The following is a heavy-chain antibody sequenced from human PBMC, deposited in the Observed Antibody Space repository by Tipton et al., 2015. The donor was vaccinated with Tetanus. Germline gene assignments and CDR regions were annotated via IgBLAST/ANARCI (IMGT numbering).Heavy chain of an antibody. V-gene: IGHV3-53*01. D-gene: IGHD3-10*01. J-gene: IGHJ6*02. Sequence: MQLVQSGGGLIQPGGSLRLSCAASGFTVSSNYMSWVRQAPGKGLEWVSVIYSGGSTYYADSVKGRFTISRDNSKNTLYLQMNSLRAEDTAVYYCARSDVWFGELGLMDVWGQGTTVTVSS. CDR1: GFTVSSNY. CDR3: ARSDVWFGELGLMDV. CDR2: IYSGGST.